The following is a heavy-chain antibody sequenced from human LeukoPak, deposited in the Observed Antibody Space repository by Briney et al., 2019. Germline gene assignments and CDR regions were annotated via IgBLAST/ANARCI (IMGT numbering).Heavy chain of an antibody. Sequence: PWGSLRLSCAASGFTFSSYGMSWLRQPPGKGLEWIGEINHSGSTNYNPSLKSRVTISVDTSKNQFSLKLSSVTAADTAVYYCARVNYGDQDYWGQGTLVTVSS. CDR2: INHSGST. CDR1: GFTFSSYG. CDR3: ARVNYGDQDY. V-gene: IGHV4-34*01. J-gene: IGHJ4*02. D-gene: IGHD4-17*01.